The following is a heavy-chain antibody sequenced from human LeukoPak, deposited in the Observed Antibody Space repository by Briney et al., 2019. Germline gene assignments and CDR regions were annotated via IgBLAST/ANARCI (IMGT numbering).Heavy chain of an antibody. Sequence: GGSLRLSCVVSGFTFSSYWMSWVRQAPGKGLEWVAVISYDGSNKYYADSVKGRFTISRDNSKNTLYLQMNSLRAEDTAVYYCARAIYGSGKYNYWGQGTLVTASS. V-gene: IGHV3-30*03. J-gene: IGHJ4*02. CDR3: ARAIYGSGKYNY. CDR2: ISYDGSNK. D-gene: IGHD3-10*01. CDR1: GFTFSSYW.